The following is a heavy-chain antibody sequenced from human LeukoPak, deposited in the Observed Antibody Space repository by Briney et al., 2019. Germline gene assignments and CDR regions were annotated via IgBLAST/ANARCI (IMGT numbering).Heavy chain of an antibody. J-gene: IGHJ4*02. Sequence: SGPTLVNPTQTLTLTCTFSGFSLSTSGVGVGWIRQPPGKALEWLALIYWDDDKRYSPSLKSSLTITKDTSKNQVVLTMTNMDPVATATYYCAHVIAVAGSDYFDYWGQGTLVTVSS. V-gene: IGHV2-5*02. D-gene: IGHD6-19*01. CDR3: AHVIAVAGSDYFDY. CDR2: IYWDDDK. CDR1: GFSLSTSGVG.